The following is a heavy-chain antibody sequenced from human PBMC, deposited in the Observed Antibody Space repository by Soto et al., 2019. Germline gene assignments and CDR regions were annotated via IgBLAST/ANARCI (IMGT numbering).Heavy chain of an antibody. V-gene: IGHV3-30*03. Sequence: QVQLVESGGGVVQPGRSLRLSCSASGFPFSTYGMHWVRQAPGKGLEWVAVISYDGSHKYYADSVKGRFTISRDNSKNMVSLEINSLRSEDTVRDYCATKDITLVREGVSSAPVYPYDHHGLDFWGRGTTVTVS. CDR2: ISYDGSHK. D-gene: IGHD3-10*01. CDR1: GFPFSTYG. J-gene: IGHJ6*02. CDR3: ATKDITLVREGVSSAPVYPYDHHGLDF.